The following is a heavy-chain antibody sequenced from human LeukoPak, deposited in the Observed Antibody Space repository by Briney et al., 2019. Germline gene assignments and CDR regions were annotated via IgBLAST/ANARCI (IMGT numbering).Heavy chain of an antibody. CDR2: IYYSGST. CDR3: ARTNYELDY. D-gene: IGHD1-7*01. J-gene: IGHJ4*02. CDR1: GGSISSYY. Sequence: SETLSLTCTVSGGSISSYYWSWIRQPPGEGLEWIGYIYYSGSTNYNPSLKSRVTISVDTSKNQFSLKLSSVTAADTAVYYCARTNYELDYWGQGTLVTVSS. V-gene: IGHV4-59*01.